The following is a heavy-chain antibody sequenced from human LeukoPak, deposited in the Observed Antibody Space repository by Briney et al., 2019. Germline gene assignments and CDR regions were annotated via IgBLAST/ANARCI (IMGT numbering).Heavy chain of an antibody. D-gene: IGHD1-26*01. CDR1: GFAFSSSW. CDR3: ARAKWEPEVYFDY. Sequence: LRLSCAASGFAFSSSWMSWVRQAPGKGLEWIGYIYYSGSIYYNPSLKSRVTMSVDTSKNQFSLKLSSVTAVDTAVYYCARAKWEPEVYFDYWGQGTLVTVSS. CDR2: IYYSGSI. J-gene: IGHJ4*02. V-gene: IGHV4-28*02.